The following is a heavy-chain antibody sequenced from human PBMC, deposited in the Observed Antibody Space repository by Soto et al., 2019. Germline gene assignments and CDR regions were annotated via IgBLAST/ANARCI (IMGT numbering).Heavy chain of an antibody. Sequence: GGSLRLSCAASGFTFSSYGMHWVRQAPGKGLEWVAVISYDGSNKYYADSVKGRFTISRDNSKNTLYLQMNSLRAEDTAVYYCAKDSVAGTKPNYYGMDVWGQGTTVTVSS. D-gene: IGHD6-19*01. CDR2: ISYDGSNK. CDR3: AKDSVAGTKPNYYGMDV. J-gene: IGHJ6*02. V-gene: IGHV3-30*18. CDR1: GFTFSSYG.